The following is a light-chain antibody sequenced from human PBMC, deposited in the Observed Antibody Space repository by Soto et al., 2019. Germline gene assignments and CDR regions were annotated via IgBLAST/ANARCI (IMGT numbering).Light chain of an antibody. V-gene: IGKV3-20*01. CDR2: GSS. CDR1: QSVSNNY. CDR3: QQYGSSPPYT. Sequence: EVVLTQSPGTLSLSPGERATLSCRASQSVSNNYVAWYQQKPGQAPTLLIFGSSDRATGIPDRFSGSGSGTDFTLTISRLEPEDVAVYYCQQYGSSPPYTFGQGTKLEIK. J-gene: IGKJ2*01.